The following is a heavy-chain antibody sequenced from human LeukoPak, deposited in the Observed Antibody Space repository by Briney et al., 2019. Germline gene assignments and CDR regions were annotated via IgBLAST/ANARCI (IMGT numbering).Heavy chain of an antibody. CDR2: ISSSSSTI. V-gene: IGHV3-48*01. J-gene: IGHJ3*02. Sequence: PGGSLRLSCAASGFTFSSYSMNWVRQAPGKGLEWVSYISSSSSTIYYADSVKGRFTISRDNSKNTLYLQMNSLRAEDTAVYYCARQVGATTDAFDIWGQGTMVTVSS. CDR1: GFTFSSYS. CDR3: ARQVGATTDAFDI. D-gene: IGHD1-26*01.